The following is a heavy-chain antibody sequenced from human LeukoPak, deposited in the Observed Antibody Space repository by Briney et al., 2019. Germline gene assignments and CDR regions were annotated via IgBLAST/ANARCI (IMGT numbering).Heavy chain of an antibody. CDR2: IYSGGST. V-gene: IGHV3-53*01. Sequence: GGSLRLSCAASGFTVSINYMSWVRQAPGKGLECVSVIYSGGSTYYADSVKGRFTISRDNSKNTLYLQMNSLRAEDTAVYYCARGGDGYNSYYFDYWGQGTLVTVSS. CDR1: GFTVSINY. CDR3: ARGGDGYNSYYFDY. D-gene: IGHD5-24*01. J-gene: IGHJ4*02.